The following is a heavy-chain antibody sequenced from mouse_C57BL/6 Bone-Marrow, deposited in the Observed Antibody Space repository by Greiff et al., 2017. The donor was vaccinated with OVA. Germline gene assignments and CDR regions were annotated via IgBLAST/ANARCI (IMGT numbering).Heavy chain of an antibody. Sequence: VQLQQSGSELVKPGASVKLSCTASGFNIKDYYMHWVKQRTEQGLEWIGRIDTEDGETKYAPKFKGKATITADTSSNTTYLQLSSLTSEDTAVYYCAFITTVVAGSYYAMDYWGQGTSVTVSS. CDR2: IDTEDGET. D-gene: IGHD1-1*01. V-gene: IGHV14-2*01. CDR3: AFITTVVAGSYYAMDY. CDR1: GFNIKDYY. J-gene: IGHJ4*01.